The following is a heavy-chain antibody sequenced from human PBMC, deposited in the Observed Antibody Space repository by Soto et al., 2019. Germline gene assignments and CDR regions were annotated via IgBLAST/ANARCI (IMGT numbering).Heavy chain of an antibody. D-gene: IGHD2-8*01. J-gene: IGHJ6*04. Sequence: EVQLLESGGGLVQPGGSLTLSCAASGFTFTHYGLNWVRQAPGKGLEWVSFSAGYGGPTYYADSVKGRFTMSRDNSKSTLFLQMNGLRVEDTAVYYCARNNGMDVWGKGTTVTVSS. CDR3: ARNNGMDV. CDR1: GFTFTHYG. CDR2: SAGYGGPT. V-gene: IGHV3-23*01.